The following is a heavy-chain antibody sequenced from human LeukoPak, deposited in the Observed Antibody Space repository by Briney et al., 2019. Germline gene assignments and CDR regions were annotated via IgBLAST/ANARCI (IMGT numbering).Heavy chain of an antibody. CDR1: GFTFSSYG. CDR2: ISYDGSNK. J-gene: IGHJ4*02. D-gene: IGHD6-19*01. CDR3: ASMKVAGLLDY. Sequence: GGSLRLSCAASGFTFSSYGMHWVRQAPGKGLEWVAVISYDGSNKYYADSVKGRFTISRDNSKNTLYLQMNSLRAEDTAVYYCASMKVAGLLDYWGQGTLVTVSS. V-gene: IGHV3-30*03.